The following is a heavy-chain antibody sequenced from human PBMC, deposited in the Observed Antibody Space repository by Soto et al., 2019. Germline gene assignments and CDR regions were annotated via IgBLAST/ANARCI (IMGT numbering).Heavy chain of an antibody. CDR3: ARSQGIAAAGTVNYMDG. Sequence: GASVKVSCKASGYTFTSYDINWMRQATGQGLEWMGWMNPNSGNTGYAQKFQGRVTMTRNTSISTAYMELSSLRSEDTAVYYCARSQGIAAAGTVNYMDGWGKGTTVTV. D-gene: IGHD6-13*01. CDR1: GYTFTSYD. J-gene: IGHJ6*03. V-gene: IGHV1-8*01. CDR2: MNPNSGNT.